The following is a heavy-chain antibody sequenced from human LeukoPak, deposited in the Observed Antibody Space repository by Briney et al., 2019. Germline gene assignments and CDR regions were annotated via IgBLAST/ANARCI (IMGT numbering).Heavy chain of an antibody. V-gene: IGHV3-23*01. D-gene: IGHD2-15*01. CDR1: GFTFSSYA. J-gene: IGHJ4*02. CDR2: ISGSGGST. CDR3: AKDGYCSGGRCYKGDY. Sequence: GGSLRLSCAASGFTFSSYAMSWVRQAPGKGLEWVSPISGSGGSTYYADSVKGRFTISRDNSKNTLYLQMNSLRAEDTAVYYCAKDGYCSGGRCYKGDYWGQGTLVTVSS.